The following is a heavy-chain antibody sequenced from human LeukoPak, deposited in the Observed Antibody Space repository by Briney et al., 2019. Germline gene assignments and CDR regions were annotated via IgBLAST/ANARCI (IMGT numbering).Heavy chain of an antibody. J-gene: IGHJ6*02. D-gene: IGHD2-2*01. V-gene: IGHV1-3*03. CDR1: GYTFTSYA. CDR2: INGGNGNA. Sequence: ASVKVSCKASGYTFTSYAIHWVRQAPGRRLEWMGWINGGNGNAKYSQEFQGRVTITRDTSANTAYMEMSSLRSEDMALYYCARGGSYAMDVWGQGTPVTVAS. CDR3: ARGGSYAMDV.